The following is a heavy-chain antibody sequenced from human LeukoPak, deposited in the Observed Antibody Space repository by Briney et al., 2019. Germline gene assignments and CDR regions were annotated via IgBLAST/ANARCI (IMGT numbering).Heavy chain of an antibody. CDR2: IYSGGST. CDR1: GFFVSSNY. Sequence: QPGGSLRLSCGASGFFVSSNYMNWVRQAPGKGLEWVSLIYSGGSTYYADSVKGRFTISRDNSKNTLYLQMNSLRAEDTAVYYCARDRLVGEDWGQGALVTVSS. D-gene: IGHD3-10*01. CDR3: ARDRLVGED. V-gene: IGHV3-53*01. J-gene: IGHJ4*02.